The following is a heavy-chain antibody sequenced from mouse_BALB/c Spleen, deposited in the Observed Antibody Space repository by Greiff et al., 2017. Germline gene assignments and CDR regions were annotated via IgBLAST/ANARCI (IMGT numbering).Heavy chain of an antibody. CDR3: AREGYYGSSYAMDY. CDR1: GYTFTSYV. Sequence: EVQLQESGPELVKPGASVKMSCKASGYTFTSYVMHWVKQKPGQGLEWIGYINPYNDGTKYNEKFKGKATLTSDKSSSTAYMELSSLTSEDSAVYYCAREGYYGSSYAMDYWGQGTSVTVSS. CDR2: INPYNDGT. V-gene: IGHV1-14*01. D-gene: IGHD1-1*01. J-gene: IGHJ4*01.